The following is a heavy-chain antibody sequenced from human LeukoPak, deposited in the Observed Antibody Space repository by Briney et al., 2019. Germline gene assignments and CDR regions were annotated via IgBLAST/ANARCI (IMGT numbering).Heavy chain of an antibody. CDR2: ISSSSSYI. Sequence: GGSLRLSCAASGFTFSSYSMNWVRQAPGKGLEWVSSISSSSSYIYYAGSVKGRFTISRDNAKNSLYLQMNSLRAEDTAVYYCARDQHSSSGSFDYWGQGTLVTVSS. D-gene: IGHD6-6*01. J-gene: IGHJ4*02. CDR3: ARDQHSSSGSFDY. V-gene: IGHV3-21*01. CDR1: GFTFSSYS.